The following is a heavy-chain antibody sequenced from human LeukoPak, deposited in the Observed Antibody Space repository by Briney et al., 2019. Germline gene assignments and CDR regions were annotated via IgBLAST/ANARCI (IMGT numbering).Heavy chain of an antibody. Sequence: GGSLRLSCAASGFTFSSYAMSWVRQAPGKGLEWVSAISGSGGSRYYADSVKGRFTISRDNSKNTLYLQMNSLRAEDTAVYYCAKLTTVTTIYYYGMDVWGQGTTVTVSS. V-gene: IGHV3-23*01. CDR2: ISGSGGSR. CDR1: GFTFSSYA. D-gene: IGHD4-11*01. J-gene: IGHJ6*02. CDR3: AKLTTVTTIYYYGMDV.